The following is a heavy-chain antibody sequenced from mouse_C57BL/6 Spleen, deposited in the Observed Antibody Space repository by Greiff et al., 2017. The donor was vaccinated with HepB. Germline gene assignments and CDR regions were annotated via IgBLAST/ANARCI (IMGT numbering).Heavy chain of an antibody. Sequence: EVQLQQSGAELVRPGASVKLSCTASGFNIKDYYMHWVKQRPEQGLEWIGRIDPEDGDTEYAPKFQGKATMTADTSSNTAYLPLSSLTSEETAVYYCTVYCNYSHAMDCWGQGTSVTVSS. CDR2: IDPEDGDT. CDR1: GFNIKDYY. CDR3: TVYCNYSHAMDC. V-gene: IGHV14-1*01. D-gene: IGHD2-1*01. J-gene: IGHJ4*01.